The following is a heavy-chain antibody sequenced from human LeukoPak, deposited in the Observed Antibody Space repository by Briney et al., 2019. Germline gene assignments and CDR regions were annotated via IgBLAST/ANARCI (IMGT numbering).Heavy chain of an antibody. CDR1: GGSISTYY. V-gene: IGHV4-59*01. CDR3: ARDTQGGFDY. J-gene: IGHJ4*02. Sequence: PSETLSLTCSVSGGSISTYYWSWIRQPPGKGLEWIGYIYYSGRTNYNPSLKSRVTILVDTSRNQFSLKLSSVTAADTAVYYCARDTQGGFDYWGQGTLVTVSS. D-gene: IGHD3-16*01. CDR2: IYYSGRT.